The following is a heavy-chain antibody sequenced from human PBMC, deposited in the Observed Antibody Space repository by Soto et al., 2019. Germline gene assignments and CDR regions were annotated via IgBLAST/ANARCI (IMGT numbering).Heavy chain of an antibody. Sequence: PSETLSLTCTVSGGSVSSGSYYWSWIRQPPGKGLEWIGYIYYSGSTNYNPSLKSRVTISVDTSKNQFSLKLSSVTAADTAVYYCAREPYYYGSGRYYYYGMDVWGQGTTVTVSS. CDR2: IYYSGST. D-gene: IGHD3-10*01. CDR1: GGSVSSGSYY. CDR3: AREPYYYGSGRYYYYGMDV. V-gene: IGHV4-61*01. J-gene: IGHJ6*02.